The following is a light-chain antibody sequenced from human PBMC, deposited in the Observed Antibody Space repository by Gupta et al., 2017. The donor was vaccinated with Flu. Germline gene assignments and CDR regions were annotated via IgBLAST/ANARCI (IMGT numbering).Light chain of an antibody. CDR2: NTS. J-gene: IGKJ1*01. CDR1: DIRNSW. CDR3: QQYVEGPRT. Sequence: PTTRASAVEYRVTTAVWASDIRNSWKACYQKKPGKAPKPLIYNTSNWASDVPVRFSGSGSGLEFTLTISGLQPDDVATYFCQQYVEGPRTFGQGSRLEIK. V-gene: IGKV1-5*01.